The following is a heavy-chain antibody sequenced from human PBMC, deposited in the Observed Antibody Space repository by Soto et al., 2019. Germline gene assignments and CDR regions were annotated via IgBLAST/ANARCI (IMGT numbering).Heavy chain of an antibody. D-gene: IGHD2-2*02. J-gene: IGHJ6*03. CDR3: AKDRGYQLLYHYMDV. CDR2: ISYDGSNK. CDR1: GFTFSSYG. Sequence: GGSLRLSCAASGFTFSSYGMHWVRQAPGKGLEWVAVISYDGSNKYYADSVKGRFTISRDNSKNTLYLQMNSLRAEDTAVYYCAKDRGYQLLYHYMDVWGKGTTVTVSS. V-gene: IGHV3-30*18.